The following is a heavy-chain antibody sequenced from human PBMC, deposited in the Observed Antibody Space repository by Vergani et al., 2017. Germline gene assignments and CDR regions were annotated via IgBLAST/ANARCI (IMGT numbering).Heavy chain of an antibody. D-gene: IGHD3-3*01. Sequence: EVHLVESGGGLVQPGESLKLSCATSGLTFSDSAIHWVRQTSGKGLEWIGRIRDKAYNYATVYAVSVKGRFTISRDDSKKTAYLQMNGLTTEDTAAYYWFYDFWAGYDVGDVWGKATTVTVSS. CDR3: FYDFWAGYDVGDV. CDR2: IRDKAYNYAT. CDR1: GLTFSDSA. V-gene: IGHV3-73*02. J-gene: IGHJ6*01.